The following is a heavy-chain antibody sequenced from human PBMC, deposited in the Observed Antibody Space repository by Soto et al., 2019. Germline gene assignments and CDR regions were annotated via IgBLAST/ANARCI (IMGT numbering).Heavy chain of an antibody. Sequence: GGSLRLSCAASGFTFSSYGMHWVRQAPGKGLEWVAVISYDGSNKYYADSVKGRFTISRDNSKNTLYLQMNSLRAEDTAVYYCAKDQLMGASAYYYYGMDVWGQGTTVTVSS. V-gene: IGHV3-30*18. CDR1: GFTFSSYG. CDR3: AKDQLMGASAYYYYGMDV. CDR2: ISYDGSNK. J-gene: IGHJ6*02. D-gene: IGHD1-26*01.